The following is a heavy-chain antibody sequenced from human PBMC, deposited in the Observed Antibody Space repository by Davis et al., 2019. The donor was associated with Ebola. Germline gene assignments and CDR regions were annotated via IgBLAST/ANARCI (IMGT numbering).Heavy chain of an antibody. D-gene: IGHD6-13*01. J-gene: IGHJ4*02. V-gene: IGHV3-15*01. CDR2: IKSKTDGGTT. CDR1: GITFINAW. Sequence: PGGSLRLSCAASGITFINAWMSWVRQVPGKGLEWVGRIKSKTDGGTTDYAAPVKGRFTISTDDSKNTLFLQMNSLETEDTAVYYCTTAGFRSSRSKYWGQGTLVTVSS. CDR3: TTAGFRSSRSKY.